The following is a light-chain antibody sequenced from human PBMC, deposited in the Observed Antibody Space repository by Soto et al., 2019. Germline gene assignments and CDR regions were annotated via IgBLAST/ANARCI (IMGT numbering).Light chain of an antibody. CDR1: QSVISTY. CDR2: GAS. Sequence: EIVMTQFPATLSLSPGERATLSCRASQSVISTYLAWYQQKPGQAPRLLIYGASSRATGIPDRFSGSGSGTDFTLTISRLEPEEFAVYYCQQYGSSPITFGQGTRLEIK. V-gene: IGKV3-20*01. J-gene: IGKJ5*01. CDR3: QQYGSSPIT.